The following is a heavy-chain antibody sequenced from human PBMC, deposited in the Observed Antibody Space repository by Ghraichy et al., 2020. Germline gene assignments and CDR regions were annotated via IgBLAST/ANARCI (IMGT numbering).Heavy chain of an antibody. CDR3: ARDLGSGWYFDY. J-gene: IGHJ4*02. D-gene: IGHD6-19*01. CDR2: IKKDGSEK. Sequence: GESLNISCAASGFIFSGYWMSWVRQAPGKGLEWVANIKKDGSEKYYVDSVKGRFTISRDNAKNSLYLQMNSLRAEDTAVYYCARDLGSGWYFDYWGQGTRVTVSS. V-gene: IGHV3-7*01. CDR1: GFIFSGYW.